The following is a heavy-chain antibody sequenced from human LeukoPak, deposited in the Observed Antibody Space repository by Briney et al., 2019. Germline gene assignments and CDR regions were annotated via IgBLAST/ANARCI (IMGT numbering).Heavy chain of an antibody. CDR2: IYSGGTT. CDR3: ARVAEAAAFDS. J-gene: IGHJ4*02. V-gene: IGHV3-53*01. Sequence: GGSLRLSCAVSGFTVSGNYMSWVRQAPGKGLEWVSLIYSGGTTYYADSVKGRFTISRDNSKNTLYLQMNSLKPEDTAVYYCARVAEAAAFDSWGQGTLVTVSS. D-gene: IGHD6-13*01. CDR1: GFTVSGNY.